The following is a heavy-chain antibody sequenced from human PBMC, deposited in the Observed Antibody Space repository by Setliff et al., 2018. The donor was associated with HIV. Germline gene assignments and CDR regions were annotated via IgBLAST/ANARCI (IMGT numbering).Heavy chain of an antibody. Sequence: PGGSLRLSCAASGFTFDDYGMSWVRQAPGKGLEWVSGINWNGYSTGYADSVKGRFTISRDNAKNSLYLQMNSLRDEDTALYYCARDALDAITVAWEGPFDIWGQGSMVTVSS. J-gene: IGHJ3*02. D-gene: IGHD2-8*01. CDR2: INWNGYST. V-gene: IGHV3-20*04. CDR3: ARDALDAITVAWEGPFDI. CDR1: GFTFDDYG.